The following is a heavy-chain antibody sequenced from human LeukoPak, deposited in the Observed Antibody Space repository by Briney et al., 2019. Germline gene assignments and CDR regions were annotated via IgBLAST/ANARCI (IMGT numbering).Heavy chain of an antibody. CDR3: TTFSMILVVIPN. D-gene: IGHD3-22*01. Sequence: TGGSLRLSCAASGFTFTNAWMSWVRQAPGKGLEWVGRIKSKTDGGTTDYAAPGKGRFTISRDDSKNTLYLQMNSLKTEDTAVYYCTTFSMILVVIPNWGQGTLVTVSS. J-gene: IGHJ4*02. V-gene: IGHV3-15*01. CDR1: GFTFTNAW. CDR2: IKSKTDGGTT.